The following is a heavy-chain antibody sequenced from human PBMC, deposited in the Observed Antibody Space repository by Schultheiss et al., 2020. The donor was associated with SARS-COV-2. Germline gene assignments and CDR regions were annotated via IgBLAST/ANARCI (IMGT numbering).Heavy chain of an antibody. V-gene: IGHV4-59*01. CDR3: ARDGITIFGVVIDY. D-gene: IGHD3-3*01. CDR1: GGSISSYY. CDR2: IYYSGST. J-gene: IGHJ4*02. Sequence: SETLSLTCTVSGGSISSYYWSWIRQPPGKGLEWIGYIYYSGSTNYNPSLKSRVTISVDTSKNQFSLKLSSVTAADTAVYYCARDGITIFGVVIDYWGQGTLVTVSS.